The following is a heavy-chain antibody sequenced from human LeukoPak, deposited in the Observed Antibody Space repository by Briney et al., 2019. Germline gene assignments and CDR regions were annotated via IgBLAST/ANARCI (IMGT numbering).Heavy chain of an antibody. CDR1: GFTFSSYS. J-gene: IGHJ5*02. V-gene: IGHV3-21*01. Sequence: GGSLRLSCAASGFTFSSYSMNWVRQAPGKGLEWVSSISSSSSYIYYVDSVKGRFTISRDNAKNSLYLQMNSLRAEDTAVYYCARGVGDTGNNWFDPWGQGTLVTVSS. CDR3: ARGVGDTGNNWFDP. CDR2: ISSSSSYI. D-gene: IGHD2-21*02.